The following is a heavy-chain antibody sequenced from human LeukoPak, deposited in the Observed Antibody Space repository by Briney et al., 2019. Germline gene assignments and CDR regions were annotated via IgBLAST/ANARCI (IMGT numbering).Heavy chain of an antibody. CDR3: AKDRLSTPIASRFDP. CDR2: ISGSGGST. D-gene: IGHD2-21*02. Sequence: GGSLRLSCAASGFTFSSYAMSWVRQAPGKGLEWVSVISGSGGSTSYADSVKGRFTISRDNSKNTLYLQMNSLRAEDTALYYCAKDRLSTPIASRFDPWGQGTQVTVSS. V-gene: IGHV3-23*01. CDR1: GFTFSSYA. J-gene: IGHJ5*02.